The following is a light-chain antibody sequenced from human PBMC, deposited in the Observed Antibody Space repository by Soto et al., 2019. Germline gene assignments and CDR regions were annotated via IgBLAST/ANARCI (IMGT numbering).Light chain of an antibody. Sequence: DIQMTQSPSTLSASVGDRVTITCRASQSLSRWLAWYQQKPGKAPKLLIYKTSNLESGVPSRFSGSGSGTEFTLTISSLQPDDSATYYCHQYEAFGQGTKVEIK. J-gene: IGKJ1*01. V-gene: IGKV1-5*03. CDR1: QSLSRW. CDR3: HQYEA. CDR2: KTS.